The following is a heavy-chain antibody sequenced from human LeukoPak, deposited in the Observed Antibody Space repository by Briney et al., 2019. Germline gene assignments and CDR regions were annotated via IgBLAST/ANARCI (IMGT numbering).Heavy chain of an antibody. Sequence: GESLKISCKGSGYSFTSYWIGWVRPMPGKGLEWMGIIYPGDSDTRYSPSFQGQVTISADKSISTAYLQWSSLKASDTAMYYCARLRRHGGNKYYYMDVWGKGTTVTVSS. CDR2: IYPGDSDT. CDR3: ARLRRHGGNKYYYMDV. CDR1: GYSFTSYW. J-gene: IGHJ6*03. D-gene: IGHD4-23*01. V-gene: IGHV5-51*01.